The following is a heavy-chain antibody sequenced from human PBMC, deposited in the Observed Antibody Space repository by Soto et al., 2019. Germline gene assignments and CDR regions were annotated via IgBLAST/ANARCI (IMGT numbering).Heavy chain of an antibody. CDR2: ISSTTNYI. J-gene: IGHJ4*02. V-gene: IGHV3-21*06. CDR1: GFTFTRYT. Sequence: GGSLRLSCAASGFTFTRYTMNWVRQAPGKGLEWVSSISSTTNYIYYGDSMKGRFTISRDNAKNSLYLEMNSLRAEDTAVYYCARESEDLTSNFDYWGQGTLVTVSS. CDR3: ARESEDLTSNFDY.